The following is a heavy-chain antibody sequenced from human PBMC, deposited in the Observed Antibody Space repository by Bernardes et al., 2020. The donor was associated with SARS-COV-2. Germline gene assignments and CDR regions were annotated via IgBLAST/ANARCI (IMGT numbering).Heavy chain of an antibody. D-gene: IGHD2-8*01. CDR1: GFNFANYK. J-gene: IGHJ4*02. Sequence: GGSLRLSCVASGFNFANYKMSWVRQAPGEGLEWLLHISGGGSYTYYTDSVTARFTISRDNAKNSLYLQMNSLRDEDTAVYYCARGSLFYHNDEAPFHYWGQGTLVTVSS. CDR2: ISGGGSYT. V-gene: IGHV3-11*06. CDR3: ARGSLFYHNDEAPFHY.